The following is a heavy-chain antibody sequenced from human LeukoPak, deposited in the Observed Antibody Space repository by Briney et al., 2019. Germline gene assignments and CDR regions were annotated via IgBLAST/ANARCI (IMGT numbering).Heavy chain of an antibody. CDR1: GFTFSSYA. CDR2: IGGSGVNT. V-gene: IGHV3-23*01. J-gene: IGHJ5*02. Sequence: GGSLRLSCAASGFTFSSYAMSWVRQAPGKGLEWVSVIGGSGVNTYYADSVKGRFTISRDNSKNTLFLQMNSLRAEDTVVYYWAKAMSGSNPSNWFDPWGQGTLVTVSS. D-gene: IGHD1-26*01. CDR3: AKAMSGSNPSNWFDP.